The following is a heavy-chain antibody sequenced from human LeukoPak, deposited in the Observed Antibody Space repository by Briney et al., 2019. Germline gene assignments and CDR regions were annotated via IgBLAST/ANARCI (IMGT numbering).Heavy chain of an antibody. D-gene: IGHD1-14*01. CDR3: AVSAGNHSSDYYYYYMDV. J-gene: IGHJ6*03. CDR2: INHSGST. CDR1: GGSFSGYY. V-gene: IGHV4-34*01. Sequence: SETLSLTCAVYGGSFSGYYWSWIRQPPGKGLEWIGEINHSGSTNYNPSLKSRVTISVDTSKNQFSLKLSSVTAADTAVYYCAVSAGNHSSDYYYYYMDVWGKGTTVTVSS.